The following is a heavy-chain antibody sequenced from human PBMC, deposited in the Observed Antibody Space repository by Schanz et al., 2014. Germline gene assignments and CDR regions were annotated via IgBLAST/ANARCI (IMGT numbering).Heavy chain of an antibody. CDR3: ARACCRQDESYFYNGMDV. CDR2: IKQDGSEK. J-gene: IGHJ6*02. Sequence: QLVESGGGLVQPGGSLRLSCAASGFTFSSYWMSWVRQAPGEGLEWVANIKQDGSEKYYVDSVKGRFTISRDNAKNSLYLQVNSLRAEDTAVYYCARACCRQDESYFYNGMDVWGQGTTVTVSS. D-gene: IGHD2-15*01. V-gene: IGHV3-7*03. CDR1: GFTFSSYW.